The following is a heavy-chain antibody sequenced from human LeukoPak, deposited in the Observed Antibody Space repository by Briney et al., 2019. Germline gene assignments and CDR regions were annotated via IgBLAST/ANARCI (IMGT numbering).Heavy chain of an antibody. J-gene: IGHJ3*02. D-gene: IGHD1-26*01. Sequence: PGGSLRLSCAASGFTFSNAYMNWVRQAPGKGLEWVSSVSSSSSYIYYADSVKGRFTISRDNAKNSLYLQMNSLRAEDTAVYYCARDLLSGSPPDAFDIWGQGTMVTVSS. CDR1: GFTFSNAY. CDR3: ARDLLSGSPPDAFDI. CDR2: VSSSSSYI. V-gene: IGHV3-21*01.